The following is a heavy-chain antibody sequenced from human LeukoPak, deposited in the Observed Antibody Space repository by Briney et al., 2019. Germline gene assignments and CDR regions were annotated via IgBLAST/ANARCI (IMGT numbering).Heavy chain of an antibody. V-gene: IGHV4-38-2*02. CDR3: ARRTSRYDFWSGRTALDY. J-gene: IGHJ4*02. Sequence: PSETLSLTCTVSGYSISSGYYWGRIRQPPGKGLEWIGEINHSGSTNYNPSLKSRVTISVDTSKNQFSLKLSSVTAADTAVYYCARRTSRYDFWSGRTALDYWGQGTLVTVSS. CDR1: GYSISSGYY. D-gene: IGHD3-3*01. CDR2: INHSGST.